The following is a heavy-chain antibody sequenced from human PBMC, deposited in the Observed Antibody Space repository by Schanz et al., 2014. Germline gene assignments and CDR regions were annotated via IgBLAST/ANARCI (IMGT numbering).Heavy chain of an antibody. CDR1: GFTFSSYG. Sequence: QVQLVESGGGVVQPGGSLRLSCAASGFTFSSYGMHWVRQAPGKGLEWVSCIGCITSTEYYADSVKGRFTISRDNSKNSLYLQMNSLRPDDTAVYYCAKDLTHRRATRNGLDVWGQGTTVTVSS. V-gene: IGHV3-30*02. J-gene: IGHJ6*02. D-gene: IGHD6-6*01. CDR3: AKDLTHRRATRNGLDV. CDR2: IGCITSTE.